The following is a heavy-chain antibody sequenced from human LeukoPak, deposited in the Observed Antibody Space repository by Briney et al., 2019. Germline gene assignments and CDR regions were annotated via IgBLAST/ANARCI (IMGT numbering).Heavy chain of an antibody. Sequence: PGGSLRLSCAASGFTFSSYSMNWVRQAPGKGLEWVSSISSSSSYIYYADSVKGRFTISRDNAKNSLYLQMNSLGAEDTAVYYCARDGRGYSGYDSVYYYYMDVWGKGTTVTVSS. CDR1: GFTFSSYS. CDR3: ARDGRGYSGYDSVYYYYMDV. J-gene: IGHJ6*03. CDR2: ISSSSSYI. V-gene: IGHV3-21*01. D-gene: IGHD5-12*01.